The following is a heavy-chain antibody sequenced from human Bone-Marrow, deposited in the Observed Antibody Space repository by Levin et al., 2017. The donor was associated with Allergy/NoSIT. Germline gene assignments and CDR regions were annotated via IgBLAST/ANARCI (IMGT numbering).Heavy chain of an antibody. D-gene: IGHD3-10*01. J-gene: IGHJ4*02. Sequence: SCAVSGDSISSGGYSWNWLRQPPGKGLEWIGYIYHSGRTYYNPSLRSRVTISIDRSENQFSLNLSSVTAADTAIYYCARELRGPAISGGYFDYWGQGLLVTVSS. V-gene: IGHV4-30-2*01. CDR2: IYHSGRT. CDR1: GDSISSGGYS. CDR3: ARELRGPAISGGYFDY.